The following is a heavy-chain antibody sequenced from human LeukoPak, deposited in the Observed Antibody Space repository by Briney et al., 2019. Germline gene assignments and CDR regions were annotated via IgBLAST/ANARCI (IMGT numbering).Heavy chain of an antibody. CDR2: ISSNGGST. Sequence: PGGSLRLSCAASVFTFSSYAMHCVRQAPGKGLEYVSAISSNGGSTYYANSVKVRFTISRDSPKNRPYLQMGSLRAEDMAVYYCGRRPVLGGFDYWGQGNLVTVSS. D-gene: IGHD1-14*01. V-gene: IGHV3-64*01. CDR1: VFTFSSYA. J-gene: IGHJ4*02. CDR3: GRRPVLGGFDY.